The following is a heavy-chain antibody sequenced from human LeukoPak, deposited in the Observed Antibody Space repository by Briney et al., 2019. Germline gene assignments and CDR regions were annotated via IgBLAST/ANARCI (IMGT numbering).Heavy chain of an antibody. CDR2: INDRGGRT. CDR3: ATYYYDSSGSQ. CDR1: GFTFSSYA. D-gene: IGHD3-22*01. J-gene: IGHJ4*02. V-gene: IGHV3-23*01. Sequence: GGSLRLSCAASGFTFSSYAMGWVRQAPGKGLEWVSAINDRGGRTNYADSVKGRFTISRDNSKNTLYLQMNSLRAEDTAVYYCATYYYDSSGSQWGQGTLVTVSS.